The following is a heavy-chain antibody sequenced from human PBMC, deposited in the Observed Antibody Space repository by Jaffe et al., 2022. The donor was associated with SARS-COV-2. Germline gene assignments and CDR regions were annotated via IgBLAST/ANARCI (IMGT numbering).Heavy chain of an antibody. Sequence: QVQLVQSGSELKKPGASVKVSCKASGYTFSTYDVNWVRQAPGQGLEWMGWIDTKTGNPTYAQGFSGRFVFSLDSSLSTAYLQISRLEAEDTAFYYCTRDLTAHGTARGYWGQGTLVTVSS. CDR1: GYTFSTYD. D-gene: IGHD1-1*01. V-gene: IGHV7-4-1*02. J-gene: IGHJ4*02. CDR3: TRDLTAHGTARGY. CDR2: IDTKTGNP.